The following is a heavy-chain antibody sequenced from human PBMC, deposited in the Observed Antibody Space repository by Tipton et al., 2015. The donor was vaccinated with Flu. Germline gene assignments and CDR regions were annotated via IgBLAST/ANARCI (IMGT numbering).Heavy chain of an antibody. CDR1: GDSTSSYF. Sequence: TLSLTCTVSGDSTSSYFWSWIRQSPRKGLEWIGNIYYSGSTNYNPSLKSRVTILVDTSKNQFSLKVTSVTAADTAVYYCARSRSGSYTPFDYYYGMDVWGQGTTVTVSS. J-gene: IGHJ6*02. V-gene: IGHV4-59*08. CDR2: IYYSGST. CDR3: ARSRSGSYTPFDYYYGMDV. D-gene: IGHD1-26*01.